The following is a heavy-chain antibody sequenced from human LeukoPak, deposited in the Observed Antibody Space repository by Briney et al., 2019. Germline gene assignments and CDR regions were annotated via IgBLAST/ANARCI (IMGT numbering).Heavy chain of an antibody. CDR3: ARDLSLYSGYDSMRGFDP. D-gene: IGHD5-12*01. Sequence: PGGSLRLSCAASGFTFDDYGMSWVRQAPGKGLEWVSGINWNGGSTGYADSVKGRFTISRDNAKNSLYLQMNSLRAEDTAVYYCARDLSLYSGYDSMRGFDPWGQGTLVTVSS. CDR1: GFTFDDYG. CDR2: INWNGGST. V-gene: IGHV3-20*04. J-gene: IGHJ5*02.